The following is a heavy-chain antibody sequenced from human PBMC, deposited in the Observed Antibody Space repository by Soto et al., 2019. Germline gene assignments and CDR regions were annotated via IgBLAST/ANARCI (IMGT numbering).Heavy chain of an antibody. CDR2: ISGSGYNT. CDR3: AKVGAAAETDY. D-gene: IGHD6-13*01. J-gene: IGHJ4*02. CDR1: GFTFSNYA. V-gene: IGHV3-23*01. Sequence: PGGSLRLSCAASGFTFSNYAMRWVRQAPGKGLQWVSTISGSGYNTYYADSVKGRFSTSRDNSKNTLYLQMSSLRAEDTAVYYCAKVGAAAETDYWGQGTLVTVSS.